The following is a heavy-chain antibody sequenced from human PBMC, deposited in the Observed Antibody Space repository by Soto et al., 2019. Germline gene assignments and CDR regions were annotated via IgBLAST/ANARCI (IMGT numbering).Heavy chain of an antibody. J-gene: IGHJ5*02. CDR2: ISSSSSYT. D-gene: IGHD3-22*01. Sequence: PGGSLRLCCAASGFTFSDYYMSWIRQAPGKGLEWVSYISSSSSYTNYADSVKGRFTISRDNAKNSLYLQMNSLRAEDTAVYYCARDNYDSSGYYPTVARFDPWGQGTLVTVSS. CDR3: ARDNYDSSGYYPTVARFDP. V-gene: IGHV3-11*06. CDR1: GFTFSDYY.